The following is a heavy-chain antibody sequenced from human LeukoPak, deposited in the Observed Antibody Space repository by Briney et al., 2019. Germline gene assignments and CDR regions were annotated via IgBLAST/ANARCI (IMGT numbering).Heavy chain of an antibody. CDR1: GFTFSYYS. CDR2: SNADGTI. CDR3: VRDRDSAFDF. Sequence: GGSLRLSCAASGFTFSYYSMNWVRQAPGKGLEWISYSNADGTISYADSLKGRFTMPRDNAENSLYLQMNSLRDEDTAVYFCVRDRDSAFDFWGQGTMVTVSS. J-gene: IGHJ3*01. V-gene: IGHV3-48*02.